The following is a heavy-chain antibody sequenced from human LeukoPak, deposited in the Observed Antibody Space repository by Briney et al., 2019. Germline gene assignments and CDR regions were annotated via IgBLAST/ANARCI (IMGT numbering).Heavy chain of an antibody. J-gene: IGHJ4*02. CDR3: ARLILSGSYLYYFDY. D-gene: IGHD1-26*01. CDR1: GGSISSYY. Sequence: SETLSLTCTVSGGSISSYYWSWIRQPPGEGLEWIGYISYSGNTNCNSSLKSRVTISVDVSKNQFSLRLSSVTAADTAVYHCARLILSGSYLYYFDYWGQGTLVTVSS. CDR2: ISYSGNT. V-gene: IGHV4-59*08.